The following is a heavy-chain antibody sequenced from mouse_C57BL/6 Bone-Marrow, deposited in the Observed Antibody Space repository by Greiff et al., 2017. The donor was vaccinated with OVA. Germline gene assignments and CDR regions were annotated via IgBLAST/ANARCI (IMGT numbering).Heavy chain of an antibody. Sequence: VQLQQSGPELVKPGASVKISCKASGYAFSSSWTNWVKQRPGKGLEWIGRIYPGDGDTNYNGKFKGKATLTADKSSSTAYMQLSGQTTEDSEVYFCARRDDSSYVGGYYYAMDYWGQGTSGTVSS. J-gene: IGHJ4*01. V-gene: IGHV1-82*01. CDR2: IYPGDGDT. D-gene: IGHD1-1*01. CDR3: ARRDDSSYVGGYYYAMDY. CDR1: GYAFSSSW.